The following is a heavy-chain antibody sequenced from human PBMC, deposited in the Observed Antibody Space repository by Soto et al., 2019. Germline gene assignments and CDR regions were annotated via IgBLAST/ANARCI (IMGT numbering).Heavy chain of an antibody. J-gene: IGHJ4*02. CDR3: ARGGVRTNGGYFDY. CDR1: GGTFSSYT. Sequence: QVQLVQSGAEVQKPGSSVKVSCKASGGTFSSYTISWVRQAPGQGLEWMGRIIPILGIANYAQKFQGRVTITADKSPSTAYMELSSLRSEDTAVYYCARGGVRTNGGYFDYWGQGTLVTVSS. V-gene: IGHV1-69*02. D-gene: IGHD7-27*01. CDR2: IIPILGIA.